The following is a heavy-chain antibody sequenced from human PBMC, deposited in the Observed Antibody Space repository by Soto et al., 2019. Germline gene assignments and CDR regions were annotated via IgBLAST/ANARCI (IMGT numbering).Heavy chain of an antibody. J-gene: IGHJ4*02. D-gene: IGHD6-13*01. V-gene: IGHV1-3*01. CDR2: INGGTGQT. Sequence: GASVKVSCKASGYTFTTHAMHWVRQAPGQSLEWMGWINGGTGQTKHSQRFQVRVTITRDTSPSTAYMELSSLRSEETAVYYCASHFAYSSSWYVYFDYWRQGRLVTVS. CDR3: ASHFAYSSSWYVYFDY. CDR1: GYTFTTHA.